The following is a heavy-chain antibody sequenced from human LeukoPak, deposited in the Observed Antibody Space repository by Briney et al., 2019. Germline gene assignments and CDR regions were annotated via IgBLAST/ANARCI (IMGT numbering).Heavy chain of an antibody. Sequence: SETLSLTCAVSRGSFSGNCWSWIRQSPGKGLEWLGEITHRGSSKYNPSLKSRVTISLDTSKNQSSLKLTSVTAADAAVYFCARGVGSGLVNWYFDLWGRGTRLTVSS. CDR1: RGSFSGNC. CDR3: ARGVGSGLVNWYFDL. V-gene: IGHV4-34*01. CDR2: ITHRGSS. J-gene: IGHJ2*01. D-gene: IGHD6-19*01.